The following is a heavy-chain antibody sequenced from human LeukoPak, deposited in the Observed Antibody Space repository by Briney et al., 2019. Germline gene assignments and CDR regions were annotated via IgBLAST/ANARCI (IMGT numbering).Heavy chain of an antibody. D-gene: IGHD2-15*01. V-gene: IGHV4-61*02. CDR2: IYTSGST. J-gene: IGHJ3*02. Sequence: SQTLSLTWTVSGGSISSGSYYWTYIRQPAGKGLEWIGRIYTSGSTNYNPSLKSRVTISLDTSKNQFSLKLTSVTAADTAVYYCARDRAGDKAFDIWGQGTMVTVSS. CDR1: GGSISSGSYY. CDR3: ARDRAGDKAFDI.